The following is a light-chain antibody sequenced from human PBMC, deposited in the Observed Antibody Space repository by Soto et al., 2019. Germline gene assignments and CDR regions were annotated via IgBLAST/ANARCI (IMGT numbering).Light chain of an antibody. CDR2: GAS. CDR3: QQYNKWPPYT. V-gene: IGKV3-15*01. J-gene: IGKJ2*01. CDR1: QSVSSN. Sequence: EIVMTQSPATLSVSPGERATLSCRASQSVSSNLAWYQQKPGQAPRLLIYGASTRATGIPARCSGSGSGTESTLTISTLQSEDFAVNYCQQYNKWPPYTFGQGTKLEIK.